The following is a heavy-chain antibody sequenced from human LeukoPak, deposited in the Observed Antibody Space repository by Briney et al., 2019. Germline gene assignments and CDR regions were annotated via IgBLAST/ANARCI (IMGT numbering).Heavy chain of an antibody. Sequence: SETLSLTCAVYGGSFSGYYWSWIRQPPGKGLEWIGEINHSGSTNYNPSLKSRVTISVDTSKNQFSLKLSSVTAADTAVYYCARGYSSSWVLDYWGQGTLVTASS. CDR3: ARGYSSSWVLDY. V-gene: IGHV4-34*01. D-gene: IGHD6-13*01. J-gene: IGHJ4*02. CDR1: GGSFSGYY. CDR2: INHSGST.